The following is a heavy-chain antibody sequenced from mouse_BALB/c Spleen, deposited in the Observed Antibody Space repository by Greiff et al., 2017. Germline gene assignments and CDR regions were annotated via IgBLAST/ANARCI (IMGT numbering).Heavy chain of an antibody. CDR2: IYPGNGDT. CDR1: GYTFTSYN. Sequence: QVQLQQPGAELVKPGASVKMSCKASGYTFTSYNMHWVKQTPGQGLEWIGAIYPGNGDTSYNQKFKGKATLTADKSSSTAYMQLSSLTSEDSAVYYCARWFPDGYHRYFDVWGAGTTVTVSS. J-gene: IGHJ1*01. V-gene: IGHV1-12*01. CDR3: ARWFPDGYHRYFDV. D-gene: IGHD2-3*01.